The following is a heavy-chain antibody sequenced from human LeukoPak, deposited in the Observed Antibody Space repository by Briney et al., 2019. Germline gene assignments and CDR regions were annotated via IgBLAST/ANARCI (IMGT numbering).Heavy chain of an antibody. Sequence: PGGSLRLSCAASGFTFNNAWMSWVRQAPGKGLEWVGRIKSKTDGGTTDYAAPVKGRFTISRDDSKNTLYLQMNSLKTEDTAVYYCTTGVCTNGVCWSGAWSGWGQGTLVTVSS. CDR2: IKSKTDGGTT. CDR3: TTGVCTNGVCWSGAWSG. V-gene: IGHV3-15*01. J-gene: IGHJ4*02. CDR1: GFTFNNAW. D-gene: IGHD2-8*01.